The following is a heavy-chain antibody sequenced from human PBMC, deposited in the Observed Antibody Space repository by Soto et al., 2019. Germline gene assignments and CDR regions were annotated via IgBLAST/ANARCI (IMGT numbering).Heavy chain of an antibody. D-gene: IGHD3-3*01. CDR1: GFTFSSYE. CDR2: ISSSGSTI. V-gene: IGHV3-48*03. J-gene: IGHJ6*02. Sequence: EVQLVESGGGLVQPGGSLRLSCAASGFTFSSYEMNWVRQAPGKGLEWVSYISSSGSTIYYADSVKGRFTISRDNAKNSLDLQMNSLRAEDTAVYYCARDRGEIFGVVPPYYYYYGMDVWGQGTTVTVSS. CDR3: ARDRGEIFGVVPPYYYYYGMDV.